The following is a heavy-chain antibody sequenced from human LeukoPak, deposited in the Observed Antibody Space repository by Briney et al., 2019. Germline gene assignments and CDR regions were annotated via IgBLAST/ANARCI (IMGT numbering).Heavy chain of an antibody. CDR1: GFTFGSYW. CDR3: ARIETLPNFDY. CDR2: IKQDGSEK. J-gene: IGHJ4*02. D-gene: IGHD2-15*01. Sequence: GGSLRLSCAASGFTFGSYWMSWVRQAPGKGLEWVANIKQDGSEKYYVDSVKGRFTISRDNAKSSLYLQMNSLRAEDTAVYYCARIETLPNFDYWGQGTLVTVSS. V-gene: IGHV3-7*01.